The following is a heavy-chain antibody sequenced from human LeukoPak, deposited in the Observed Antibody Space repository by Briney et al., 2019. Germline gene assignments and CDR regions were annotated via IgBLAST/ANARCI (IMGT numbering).Heavy chain of an antibody. V-gene: IGHV4-38-2*02. J-gene: IGHJ6*03. CDR3: ARGVGYSSGWYVGYYYYYYMDV. CDR1: GGSISSYY. D-gene: IGHD6-19*01. CDR2: IYHSGST. Sequence: SETLSLTCTVSGGSISSYYRSWIRQPPGKGLEWIGSIYHSGSTYYNPSLKSRATISVDTSKNQFSLKLSSVTAADTAVYYCARGVGYSSGWYVGYYYYYYMDVWGKGTTVTVSS.